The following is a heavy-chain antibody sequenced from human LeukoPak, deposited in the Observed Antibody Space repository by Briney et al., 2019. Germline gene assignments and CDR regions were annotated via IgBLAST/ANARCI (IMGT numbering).Heavy chain of an antibody. CDR2: IYYSGST. CDR1: GGSISSYY. CDR3: ARSSGYSNWFDP. V-gene: IGHV4-59*01. J-gene: IGHJ5*02. D-gene: IGHD3-22*01. Sequence: SETLSLTCTVSGGSISSYYWSWIRQPPGKGLEWIGYIYYSGSTNYNPSLKSRVTISVDTSKNQFSLKLSSVTAADTAVYYCARSSGYSNWFDPWGQGTLVTVSS.